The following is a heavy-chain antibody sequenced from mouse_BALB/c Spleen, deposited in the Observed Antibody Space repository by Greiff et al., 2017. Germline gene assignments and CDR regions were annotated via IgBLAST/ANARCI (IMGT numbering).Heavy chain of an antibody. J-gene: IGHJ2*01. CDR3: ARSDDY. Sequence: VQLQQPGAELVRPGASVKMSCKASGYTFTDYWMHWVKQRPGQGLEWIGAIDTSDSYTSYNQKFKGKATLTVDESSSTAYMQLSSLTSEDSAVYYCARSDDYWGQGTTLTVSS. CDR2: IDTSDSYT. CDR1: GYTFTDYW. V-gene: IGHV1-69*02.